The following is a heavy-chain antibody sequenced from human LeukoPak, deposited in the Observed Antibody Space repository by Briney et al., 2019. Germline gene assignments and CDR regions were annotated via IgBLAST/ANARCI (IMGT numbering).Heavy chain of an antibody. CDR3: AKDHFAFRGVSDY. CDR1: GFTFSNYD. V-gene: IGHV3-23*01. CDR2: ISGGGGST. Sequence: GGSLRLSCAASGFTFSNYDMTWVRQAPGKGLEWVSGISGGGGSTHYGDSVKGRFTISRDNSKNTLYLQMNTLRAEDTAVYYCAKDHFAFRGVSDYWGQGTLVTVSS. D-gene: IGHD3-10*01. J-gene: IGHJ4*02.